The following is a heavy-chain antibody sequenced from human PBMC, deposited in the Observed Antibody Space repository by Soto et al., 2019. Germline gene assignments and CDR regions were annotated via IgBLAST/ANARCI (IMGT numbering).Heavy chain of an antibody. V-gene: IGHV1-69*13. D-gene: IGHD3-22*01. J-gene: IGHJ4*02. Sequence: XSVKVSCKASGGTFSSYAISWVRQAPGQGLEWMGGIIPIFGTANYAQKFQGRVTITADESTSTAYMELSSLRSEDTAVYYCARVRRGRYYYDSSGLFDYWGQGNPVTVSS. CDR2: IIPIFGTA. CDR3: ARVRRGRYYYDSSGLFDY. CDR1: GGTFSSYA.